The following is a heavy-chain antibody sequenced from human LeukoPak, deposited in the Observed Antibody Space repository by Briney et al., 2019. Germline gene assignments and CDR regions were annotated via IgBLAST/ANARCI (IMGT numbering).Heavy chain of an antibody. Sequence: SETLSLTCSVSGASINGFSWSWIRQTPEKGLEWIGYFSRRGATTSNPSLKTRVSISADTAKSQFSLKMISVTAAATAIYYCARERSGSYYTFDVWGPGTMVSVS. CDR2: FSRRGAT. D-gene: IGHD1-26*01. J-gene: IGHJ3*01. CDR1: GASINGFS. V-gene: IGHV4-59*13. CDR3: ARERSGSYYTFDV.